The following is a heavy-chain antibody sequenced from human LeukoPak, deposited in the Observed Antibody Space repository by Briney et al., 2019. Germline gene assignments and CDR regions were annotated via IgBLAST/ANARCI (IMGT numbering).Heavy chain of an antibody. CDR3: ARTDIVVVPAAIFPTTVIYTIGFDY. V-gene: IGHV1-18*01. Sequence: GASVKVSCKASGYTFTSYGISWVRQAPGQGLEWMGWISAYNGNTNYAQKLQGRVTMTTDTSTSTAYMELRSLRSDDTAVYYCARTDIVVVPAAIFPTTVIYTIGFDYWGQGTLVTVSS. CDR2: ISAYNGNT. CDR1: GYTFTSYG. D-gene: IGHD2-2*02. J-gene: IGHJ4*02.